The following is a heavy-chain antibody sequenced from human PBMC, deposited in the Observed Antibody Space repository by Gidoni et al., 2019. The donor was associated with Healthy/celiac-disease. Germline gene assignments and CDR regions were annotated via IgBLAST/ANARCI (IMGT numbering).Heavy chain of an antibody. CDR2: ISSSSSYT. CDR3: ARGGSLRSHLSPRFFFDY. V-gene: IGHV3-11*06. CDR1: GFTFSDYY. D-gene: IGHD4-17*01. J-gene: IGHJ4*02. Sequence: QVQLVESGGGLVKPGGSLRLSCAASGFTFSDYYMSWIRQAPGKGLEWVSYISSSSSYTNYADSVKGRFTISRDNAKNSLYLQMNSLRAEDTAVYYCARGGSLRSHLSPRFFFDYWGQGTLVTVSS.